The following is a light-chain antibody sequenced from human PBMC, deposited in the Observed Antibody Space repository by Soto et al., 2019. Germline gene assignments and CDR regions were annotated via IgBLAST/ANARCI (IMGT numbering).Light chain of an antibody. J-gene: IGLJ1*01. CDR1: SSDVGGYTY. Sequence: SVLTEPGSVSGSPGQSITISCAGTSSDVGGYTYVSWYQQHPGKAPKLMIYDVSNRPSGVSNRFSGSKSGNTASLTISGLQAEDEADYYCTSYTSSSTPYVFGGGTKVTVL. CDR3: TSYTSSSTPYV. V-gene: IGLV2-14*01. CDR2: DVS.